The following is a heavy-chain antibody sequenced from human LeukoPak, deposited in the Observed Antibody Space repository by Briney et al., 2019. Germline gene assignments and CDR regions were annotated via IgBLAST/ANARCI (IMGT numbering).Heavy chain of an antibody. Sequence: GGSLRLSCAASGFTFNSYDMSWVRQAPGKGLEWVSAISGSGGTYYAESVKGRFTVSRDNAKNSLYLQMSSLRVEDTAIYYCTRDQNWKEDYWGQGTLVTVSS. D-gene: IGHD1-1*01. CDR3: TRDQNWKEDY. V-gene: IGHV3-23*01. J-gene: IGHJ4*02. CDR2: ISGSGGT. CDR1: GFTFNSYD.